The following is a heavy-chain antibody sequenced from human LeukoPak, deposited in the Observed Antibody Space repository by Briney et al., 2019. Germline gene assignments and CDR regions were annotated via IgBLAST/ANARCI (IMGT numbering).Heavy chain of an antibody. V-gene: IGHV3-48*03. J-gene: IGHJ4*02. CDR2: ISSSGSTI. Sequence: PGGSLRLSCAASGFTFSSYEMNWVRQAPGKGLEWVSYISSSGSTIYCADSVKGRFTISRDNSKNTLYLQMNSLRAEDTAVYYCAKDGGSGIAVIGLEFDYWGQGTLVTVSS. CDR1: GFTFSSYE. D-gene: IGHD6-19*01. CDR3: AKDGGSGIAVIGLEFDY.